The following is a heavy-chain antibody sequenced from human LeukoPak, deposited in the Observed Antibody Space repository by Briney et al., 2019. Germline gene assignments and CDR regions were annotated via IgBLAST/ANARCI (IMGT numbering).Heavy chain of an antibody. V-gene: IGHV3-23*01. CDR2: ISGNGVSA. Sequence: TGGTLRLSCVGFRFSFSTYGMSWVRQTPERGLEWVSSISGNGVSAYYADSVKGRFTISRDNSKNTVSLQMNSLRVEDTAVYYCAKLSMWRTGLPIYHYYMDVWGKGTTVT. CDR1: RFSFSTYG. D-gene: IGHD2-8*02. CDR3: AKLSMWRTGLPIYHYYMDV. J-gene: IGHJ6*03.